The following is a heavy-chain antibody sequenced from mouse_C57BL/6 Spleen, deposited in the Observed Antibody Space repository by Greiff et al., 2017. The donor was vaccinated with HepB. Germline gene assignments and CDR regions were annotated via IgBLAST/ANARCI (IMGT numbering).Heavy chain of an antibody. CDR2: ISSGGSYT. D-gene: IGHD3-3*01. V-gene: IGHV5-6*02. J-gene: IGHJ4*01. CDR3: GRQLENAMDY. CDR1: GFTFSSYG. Sequence: DVKLVESGGDLVKPGGSLKLSCAASGFTFSSYGMSWVRQTPDKRLEWVATISSGGSYTYYPDSVKGRFTISRDNAKNTLYLQMSSLKSEDTAMYYCGRQLENAMDYWGQGTSVTVSS.